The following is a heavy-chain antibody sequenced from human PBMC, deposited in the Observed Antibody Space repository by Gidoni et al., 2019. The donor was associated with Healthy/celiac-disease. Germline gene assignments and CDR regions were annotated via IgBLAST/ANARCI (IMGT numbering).Heavy chain of an antibody. CDR2: YVVGSGDT. Sequence: QMQLVQSGPEMRTPGPSVKVSCEASGFTFSSSALKWVRQPRGQRLEGIGWYVVGSGDTNYEQKFQERVTITRDMSTSTAYMELSSLRSEDTAVYYCAAVAGYYYDSSGYYENFDYWGQGTLVTVSS. V-gene: IGHV1-58*01. J-gene: IGHJ4*02. CDR3: AAVAGYYYDSSGYYENFDY. CDR1: GFTFSSSA. D-gene: IGHD3-22*01.